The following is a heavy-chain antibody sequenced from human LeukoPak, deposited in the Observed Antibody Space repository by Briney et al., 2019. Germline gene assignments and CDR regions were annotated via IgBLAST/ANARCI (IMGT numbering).Heavy chain of an antibody. D-gene: IGHD3-10*01. CDR3: ARGGWFGELVRRFGYYYYYMDV. CDR1: GFTFSSYW. Sequence: GGSLRLSCAASGFTFSSYWMHWVRQAPGKGLVWVSRIDSDGSSTSYADSVKGRFTISRDNAKNTLYLQMNSLRAEDTAVYYCARGGWFGELVRRFGYYYYYMDVWGKGTTVTVSS. J-gene: IGHJ6*03. V-gene: IGHV3-74*01. CDR2: IDSDGSST.